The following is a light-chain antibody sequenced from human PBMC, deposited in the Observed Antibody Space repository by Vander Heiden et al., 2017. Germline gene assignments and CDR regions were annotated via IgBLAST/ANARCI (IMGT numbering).Light chain of an antibody. V-gene: IGKV1-5*03. CDR1: QSISSW. J-gene: IGKJ2*01. CDR2: KAS. CDR3: QQVNSSPYT. Sequence: DIQMTQSPSTLSASVGDRVTITCRASQSISSWLAWYQQKPGKAPKVLIYKASSLESVVPSRFSGSGSGTEFTLTISSLQPDDFATYYCQQVNSSPYTFGQGTKLEIK.